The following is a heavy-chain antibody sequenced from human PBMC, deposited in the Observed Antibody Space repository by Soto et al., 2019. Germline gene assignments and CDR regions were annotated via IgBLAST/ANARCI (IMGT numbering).Heavy chain of an antibody. CDR3: ARHRSYSSGPTPYYYFYALXV. Sequence: GESLKILCKGLGYSFNRYLIGWGPQMPGEGLEWMGLIYPGDSDTRYSPSFQGKVTISADKSSSTAYLQWSSLKASDTAMYYCARHRSYSSGPTPYYYFYALXVWGKGSKVXVAS. V-gene: IGHV5-51*01. CDR1: GYSFNRYL. CDR2: IYPGDSDT. D-gene: IGHD6-19*01. J-gene: IGHJ6*04.